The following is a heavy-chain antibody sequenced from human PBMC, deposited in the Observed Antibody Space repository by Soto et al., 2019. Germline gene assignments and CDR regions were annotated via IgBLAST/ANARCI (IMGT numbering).Heavy chain of an antibody. CDR3: ATPSTAYCTNGVCYSNWFDP. CDR1: GYTLTELS. Sequence: ASVKVSCKVSGYTLTELSMHWVRQAPGKGVEWMGGFDPEDGETIYAQKFQGRVTMTEDTSTDTAYMELSSLRSEDTAVYYCATPSTAYCTNGVCYSNWFDPWGQGTLVTVSS. D-gene: IGHD2-8*01. J-gene: IGHJ5*02. CDR2: FDPEDGET. V-gene: IGHV1-24*01.